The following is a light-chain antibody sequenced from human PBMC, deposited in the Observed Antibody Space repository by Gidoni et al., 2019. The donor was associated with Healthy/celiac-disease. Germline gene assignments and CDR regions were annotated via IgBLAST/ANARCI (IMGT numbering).Light chain of an antibody. CDR1: QSISSY. V-gene: IGKV1-39*01. J-gene: IGKJ1*01. CDR3: QQSYSTPWT. CDR2: AAS. Sequence: DIHITQSPSSLSASVGDRVTITCRASQSISSYLNWYQQKPGKAPKLLIYAASSLQSGVPSRFSGSGSGTDFTLNISSLQPEDFATYYCQQSYSTPWTFGQGTKVEIK.